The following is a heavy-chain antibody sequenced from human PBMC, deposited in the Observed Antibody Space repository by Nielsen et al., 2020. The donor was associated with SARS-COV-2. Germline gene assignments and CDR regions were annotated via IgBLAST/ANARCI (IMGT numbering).Heavy chain of an antibody. Sequence: WIRQPPGKGLEWVSAISGSGGSTYYADSVKGRFTISRDNSKNTLYLQMNSLRAEDTAVYYCAKETRPYWYFDLWGRGTLVTVSS. V-gene: IGHV3-23*01. J-gene: IGHJ2*01. CDR3: AKETRPYWYFDL. D-gene: IGHD4-23*01. CDR2: ISGSGGST.